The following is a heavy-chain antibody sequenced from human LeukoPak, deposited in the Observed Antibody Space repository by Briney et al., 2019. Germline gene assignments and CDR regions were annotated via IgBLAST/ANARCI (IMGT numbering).Heavy chain of an antibody. CDR3: ARARGRGVWFDP. D-gene: IGHD3-10*01. J-gene: IGHJ5*02. V-gene: IGHV1-3*01. Sequence: KFQGRVTITRDTSASTAYMELSSLRSEDTAVYYCARARGRGVWFDPWGQGTLVTVSS.